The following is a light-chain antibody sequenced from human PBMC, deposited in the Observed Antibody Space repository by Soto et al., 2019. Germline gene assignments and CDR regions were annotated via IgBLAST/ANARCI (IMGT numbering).Light chain of an antibody. Sequence: EIVLTQSPDTLSLSPGERATLSCRASQSVSSSLAWYQQKPGLAPTLLISDASSRASGVPDRFSGSGSGTDLTLTINSLEPEDFAVYFCHQRAGWPPTFGGGTKVDI. CDR1: QSVSSS. CDR3: HQRAGWPPT. CDR2: DAS. J-gene: IGKJ4*01. V-gene: IGKV3-11*01.